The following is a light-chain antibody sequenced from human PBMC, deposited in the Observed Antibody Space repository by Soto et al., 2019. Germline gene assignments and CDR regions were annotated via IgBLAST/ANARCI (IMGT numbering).Light chain of an antibody. J-gene: IGKJ5*01. CDR2: AAS. Sequence: DIQMTQSPSSLSASVGDRVTITCRASQGISSYLAWYQQKPGKPPKLLIYAASSLQSGVPSRFSGSGSETDFTLTISSLQPEDVATYYCQQSYSNPITFGQGTRLEIK. CDR1: QGISSY. CDR3: QQSYSNPIT. V-gene: IGKV1-39*01.